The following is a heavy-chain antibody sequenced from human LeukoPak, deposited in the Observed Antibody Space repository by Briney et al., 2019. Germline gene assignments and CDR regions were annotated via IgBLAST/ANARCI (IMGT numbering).Heavy chain of an antibody. V-gene: IGHV4-34*01. CDR3: ARGWRTRSGYYPSWFDP. J-gene: IGHJ5*02. CDR2: INHSGST. Sequence: SEILSLTCAVYGGSFSGYYWSWIRQPPGKGLEWIGEINHSGSTNYNPSLKSRVTISVDTSKNRFSLKLSSVTAADTAVYYCARGWRTRSGYYPSWFDPWGQGTLVTVSS. D-gene: IGHD3-22*01. CDR1: GGSFSGYY.